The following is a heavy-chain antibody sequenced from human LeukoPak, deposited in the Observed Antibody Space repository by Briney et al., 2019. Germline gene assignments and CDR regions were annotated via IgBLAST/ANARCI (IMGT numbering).Heavy chain of an antibody. CDR3: ARDRDPGDYYYYMDV. CDR1: GGTFSSYA. V-gene: IGHV1-69*13. D-gene: IGHD5-24*01. J-gene: IGHJ6*03. Sequence: SGKVSFKASGGTFSSYAISWVRQAPGQGHEWKGGIIPIFGTANYAQKFQGRVTITADESTSTAYMELSSLRSEDTAVYYCARDRDPGDYYYYMDVWGKGTTVTISS. CDR2: IIPIFGTA.